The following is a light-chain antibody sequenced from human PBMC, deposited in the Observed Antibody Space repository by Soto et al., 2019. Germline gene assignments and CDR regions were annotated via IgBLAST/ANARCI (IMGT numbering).Light chain of an antibody. J-gene: IGKJ3*01. V-gene: IGKV3-11*01. CDR1: QCVSNY. CDR3: QPRSNWL. CDR2: DAS. Sequence: ENVLTQSPATLSLSPGERATLSCRASQCVSNYVAWYQQKPGQAPRLLIYDASNRATGVPARFSGSGSGTDFTLTISSLETEDFAVYYCQPRSNWLFRPGTKGDIK.